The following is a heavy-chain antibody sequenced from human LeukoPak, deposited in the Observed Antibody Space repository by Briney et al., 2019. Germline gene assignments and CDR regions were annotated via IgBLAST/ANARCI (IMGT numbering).Heavy chain of an antibody. CDR1: GYTFTSYD. CDR3: ARVGETGFYYFDY. J-gene: IGHJ4*02. CDR2: IGPWNDNT. V-gene: IGHV1-18*01. Sequence: GASVKVSCKASGYTFTSYDINWVRQATGQGLEWMGWIGPWNDNTNYAQKFQGRVTMSTDTSTSTVYMELRSLRSDDSAVYYCARVGETGFYYFDYWGQGTLVTVSS. D-gene: IGHD3-10*01.